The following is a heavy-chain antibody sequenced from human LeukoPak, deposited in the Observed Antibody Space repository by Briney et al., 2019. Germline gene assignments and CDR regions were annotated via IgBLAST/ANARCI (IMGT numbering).Heavy chain of an antibody. CDR1: GFLFKLFA. D-gene: IGHD3-10*01. CDR2: VSFDGNNE. CDR3: ARDRSILRGITTFLYYFDY. V-gene: IGHV3-30-3*01. Sequence: GGSLRLSCVGSGFLFKLFAVGWVRQTPGKGLEWVAVVSFDGNNEYYADFVKGRFTISRDNSRNTVYLQMNNLRAEDTAVYYCARDRSILRGITTFLYYFDYWGQGTLVTVST. J-gene: IGHJ4*02.